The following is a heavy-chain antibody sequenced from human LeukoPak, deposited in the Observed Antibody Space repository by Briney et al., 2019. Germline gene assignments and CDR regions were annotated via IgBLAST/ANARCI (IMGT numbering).Heavy chain of an antibody. Sequence: GGSLRLSCAASGFTFDDYAMHWVRQAPGKGLEWVSLISGDGGSTYYADSVKGRFTISRDNSKNSLYLQMNGLRTEDTALYYCAKDSNDGYSYGSKPFDYWGQGTLVTVSS. J-gene: IGHJ4*02. CDR2: ISGDGGST. D-gene: IGHD5-18*01. CDR3: AKDSNDGYSYGSKPFDY. V-gene: IGHV3-43*02. CDR1: GFTFDDYA.